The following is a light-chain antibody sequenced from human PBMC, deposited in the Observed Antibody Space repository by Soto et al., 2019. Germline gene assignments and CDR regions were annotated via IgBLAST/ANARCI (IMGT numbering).Light chain of an antibody. CDR1: QSVSNY. J-gene: IGKJ5*01. CDR3: KKRSKWHPLK. V-gene: IGKV3-11*01. Sequence: ILLTQSPATLSLSPWERATLSCRSSQSVSNYLAWYQQKPGQAPRLLIYGASNRATDIPARFSGSGSGTDFTPNIRSLEPEDFAVYYCKKRSKWHPLKFGKGKXLEIK. CDR2: GAS.